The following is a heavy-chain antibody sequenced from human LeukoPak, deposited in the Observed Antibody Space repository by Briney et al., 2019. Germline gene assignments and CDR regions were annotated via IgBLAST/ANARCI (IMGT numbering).Heavy chain of an antibody. CDR3: ASLGPSGARN. J-gene: IGHJ4*02. D-gene: IGHD6-6*01. V-gene: IGHV4-31*03. CDR1: GGSISSGGYY. Sequence: SETLSLTCTVSGGSISSGGYYWSWIRQHPGKGLEWVGYIYYSGSTYYNPSLKSRITISVDTSKNQFSLKLTSVTAADTAVYYCASLGPSGARNWGQGTLVTVPS. CDR2: IYYSGST.